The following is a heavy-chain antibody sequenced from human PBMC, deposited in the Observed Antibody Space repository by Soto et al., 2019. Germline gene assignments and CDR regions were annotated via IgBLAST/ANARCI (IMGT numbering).Heavy chain of an antibody. CDR3: AKNSLRYYAMDV. J-gene: IGHJ6*02. Sequence: GAPKPSFAAPRFSFCHSSLNLVPPAPGKGLEWVSTISGRGSRTYYTDSVKGRFTISRDNSKNTVYLQMNSLRAEDTAVYYCAKNSLRYYAMDVWGQGTTVTVSS. CDR1: RFSFCHSS. CDR2: ISGRGSRT. D-gene: IGHD1-7*01. V-gene: IGHV3-23*01.